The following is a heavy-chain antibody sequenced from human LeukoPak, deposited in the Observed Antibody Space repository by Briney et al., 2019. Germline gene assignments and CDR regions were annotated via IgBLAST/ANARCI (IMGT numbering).Heavy chain of an antibody. D-gene: IGHD6-13*01. Sequence: GGSLRLSCAASGFTFSSYGMHWVRQAPGKGLEWVAFIRYDGSNKYYADSVKGRFTISRDNSKNTLYLQMSSLRAEDMAVYYCARDGTAPGLYFDLWGQGTLVTVSS. CDR2: IRYDGSNK. CDR3: ARDGTAPGLYFDL. CDR1: GFTFSSYG. V-gene: IGHV3-30*02. J-gene: IGHJ4*01.